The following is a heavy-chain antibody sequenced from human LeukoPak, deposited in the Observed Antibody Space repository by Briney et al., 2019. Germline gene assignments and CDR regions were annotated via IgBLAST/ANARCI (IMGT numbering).Heavy chain of an antibody. Sequence: PGGSLRLSCAASGFTFSTYWMSWVRQAPGKGLEWVANINQDGGEKYYVGSVKGRFTISRDNAKNSLYLQMNSLRAEDTAVYYCARGDKFSGDYWGQGTLVTVSS. V-gene: IGHV3-7*04. J-gene: IGHJ4*02. CDR1: GFTFSTYW. D-gene: IGHD2-15*01. CDR3: ARGDKFSGDY. CDR2: INQDGGEK.